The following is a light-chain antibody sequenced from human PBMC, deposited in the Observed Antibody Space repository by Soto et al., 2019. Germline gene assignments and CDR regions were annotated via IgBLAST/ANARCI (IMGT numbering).Light chain of an antibody. V-gene: IGKV3-20*01. Sequence: VSTQSPGTLSLSPGERATLSCRASQSVDSSYLAWYQQKFGQAPRLLIYGTSSRATGIPDRFSGSGSGTDFTLTISRLEPEDFAVYHCHYYDTSPMYTFGQGPRWIS. CDR2: GTS. CDR3: HYYDTSPMYT. CDR1: QSVDSSY. J-gene: IGKJ2*01.